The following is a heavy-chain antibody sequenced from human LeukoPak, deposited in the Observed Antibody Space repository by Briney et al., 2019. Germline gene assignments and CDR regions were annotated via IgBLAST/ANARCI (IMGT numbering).Heavy chain of an antibody. J-gene: IGHJ3*02. CDR2: IYTSGST. CDR3: ARHGSRMSPFTI. Sequence: KPSETLSLTCTVSGGSISSYYWSWIRQPAGKGLEWIGRIYTSGSTNYNPSLKSRVTISVDKSKNQFSLNLTSVTAADTAFYYCARHGSRMSPFTIWGQGTVVTVSS. D-gene: IGHD2-2*03. CDR1: GGSISSYY. V-gene: IGHV4-4*07.